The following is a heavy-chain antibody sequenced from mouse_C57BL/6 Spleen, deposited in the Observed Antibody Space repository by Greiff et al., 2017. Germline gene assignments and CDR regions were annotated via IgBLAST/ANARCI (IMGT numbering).Heavy chain of an antibody. CDR1: GYAFTNYL. V-gene: IGHV1-54*01. CDR3: ASRTGTRTGFGY. D-gene: IGHD4-1*01. J-gene: IGHJ2*01. Sequence: VQLQQSGAELVRPGTSVKVSCKASGYAFTNYLIEWVKQRPGQGLEWIGVINPGSGGTNYNEKFKGKATLTADKSSSTAYMQLSSLTSEDSAVYFCASRTGTRTGFGYWGQGTTLTVSS. CDR2: INPGSGGT.